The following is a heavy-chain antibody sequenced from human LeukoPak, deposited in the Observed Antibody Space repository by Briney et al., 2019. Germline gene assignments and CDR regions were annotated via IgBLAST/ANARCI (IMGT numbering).Heavy chain of an antibody. D-gene: IGHD6-13*01. CDR2: ISGSGGST. CDR1: GFTFSSYA. V-gene: IGHV3-23*01. CDR3: AKRYSSTWYVFDS. J-gene: IGHJ4*02. Sequence: GGSLRLSCAASGFTFSSYAMSWVRQAPGKGLEWVSGISGSGGSTYYVDSVKGRFTISRDKSKNTLYLQMNSLRAEDTAVYYCAKRYSSTWYVFDSWGQGTLVTVSS.